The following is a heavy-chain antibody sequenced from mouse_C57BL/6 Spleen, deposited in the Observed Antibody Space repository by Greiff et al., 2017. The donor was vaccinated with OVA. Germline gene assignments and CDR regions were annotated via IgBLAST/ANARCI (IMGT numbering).Heavy chain of an antibody. D-gene: IGHD2-5*01. Sequence: VKLQQPGAELVKPGASVKLSCKASGYTFTSYWMHWVKQRPGQGLEWIGMIHPNSGSTNYNEKFKSKATLTVDKSSSTAYMQLSSLTSEDSAVYYCARESNYGAMDYWGQGTSVTVSS. CDR1: GYTFTSYW. J-gene: IGHJ4*01. CDR2: IHPNSGST. V-gene: IGHV1-64*01. CDR3: ARESNYGAMDY.